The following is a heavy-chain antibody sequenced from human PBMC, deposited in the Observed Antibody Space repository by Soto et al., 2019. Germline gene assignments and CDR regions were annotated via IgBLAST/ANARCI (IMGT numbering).Heavy chain of an antibody. J-gene: IGHJ3*02. V-gene: IGHV3-23*01. CDR1: GFTFSGYA. Sequence: RRLSCAASGFTFSGYAMSWVRQAPGKGLEWVSAISGSGGSTYYADSVKGRFTISRDNSKNTLYLQMNSLRAEDTAVYYCAKRASGSGAFDIWGQGTMVTVSS. CDR3: AKRASGSGAFDI. CDR2: ISGSGGST. D-gene: IGHD3-10*01.